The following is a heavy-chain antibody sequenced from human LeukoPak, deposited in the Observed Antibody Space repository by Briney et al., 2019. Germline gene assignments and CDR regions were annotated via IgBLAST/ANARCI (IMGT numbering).Heavy chain of an antibody. V-gene: IGHV1-69*06. Sequence: ASVKVSCKASGGTFISYAISWVRQAPGQGLEWMGGIIPIFGTANYAQKFQGRVTITADKSTSTAYMELSSLRSEDTAVYYCARGLTLYAFDIWGQGTMVTVSS. J-gene: IGHJ3*02. CDR3: ARGLTLYAFDI. CDR1: GGTFISYA. CDR2: IIPIFGTA. D-gene: IGHD4/OR15-4a*01.